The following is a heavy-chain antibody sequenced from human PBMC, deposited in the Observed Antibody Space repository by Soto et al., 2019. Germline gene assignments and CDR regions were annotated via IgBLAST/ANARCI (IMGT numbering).Heavy chain of an antibody. V-gene: IGHV3-23*01. J-gene: IGHJ6*03. CDR1: GFTFSSYA. CDR3: AKSNSNYEYGHYYYYMDV. Sequence: GGSLRLSCAASGFTFSSYAMSWVRQAPGKGLEWVSAISGSGGSTYYADSVKGRFTISRDNSKNTLYLQMNSLRAEDTAVYYCAKSNSNYEYGHYYYYMDVWGKGTTVTVSS. D-gene: IGHD4-4*01. CDR2: ISGSGGST.